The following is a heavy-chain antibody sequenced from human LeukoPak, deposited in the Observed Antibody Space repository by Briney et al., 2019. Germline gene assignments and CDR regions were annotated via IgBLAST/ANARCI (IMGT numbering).Heavy chain of an antibody. V-gene: IGHV3-49*04. J-gene: IGHJ4*02. CDR2: IRSKAYGGTT. D-gene: IGHD2-2*01. Sequence: GGSLRLSCTASGFTFGDYAMSWVRQAPGKGLEWVGFIRSKAYGGTTEYAASVKGRFTISRDDSKSIAYLQMNSLKTEGTAVYYFTRDWTQADIVVVPAARFDYWGQGTLVTVSS. CDR1: GFTFGDYA. CDR3: TRDWTQADIVVVPAARFDY.